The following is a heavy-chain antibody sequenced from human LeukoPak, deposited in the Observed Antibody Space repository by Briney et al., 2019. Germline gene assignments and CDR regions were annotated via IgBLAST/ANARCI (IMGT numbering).Heavy chain of an antibody. J-gene: IGHJ4*02. CDR3: ARVGAWDLQRVFDY. CDR1: GFRFGDYW. D-gene: IGHD1-26*01. Sequence: PGGSLRLSCAASGFRFGDYWMTWARHVPGMGLEWVANIKQDGAEKHYAESVEGRFIISRDNAKNSLYLEMDSLKVEDTAVYYCARVGAWDLQRVFDYWGQGTLVTVSS. CDR2: IKQDGAEK. V-gene: IGHV3-7*01.